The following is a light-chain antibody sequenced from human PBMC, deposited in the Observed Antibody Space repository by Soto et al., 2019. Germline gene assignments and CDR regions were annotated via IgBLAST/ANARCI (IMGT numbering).Light chain of an antibody. V-gene: IGLV2-14*03. CDR2: DVS. CDR3: SSYTTNSVL. Sequence: QSALTQSASVSGSPGQSITISCTGTSSDVGGYNYVSWYQQHPGKAPKLMIYDVSNRPSGVSNRFSGSKSGNTASLTISGLQAEDEADYYCSSYTTNSVLFGGGTKLTVL. J-gene: IGLJ2*01. CDR1: SSDVGGYNY.